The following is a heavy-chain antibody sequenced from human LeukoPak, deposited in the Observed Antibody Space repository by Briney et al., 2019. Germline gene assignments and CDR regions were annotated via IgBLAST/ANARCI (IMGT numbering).Heavy chain of an antibody. Sequence: ASVKVSCKASGYTFTSYYMHWVRQAPGQGLEWMGIINPSGGSTSYAQKFQGRVTMTRDTSTSTVYMELSSLRSGDTAVYYCARELGRGYSYGSYDYYYGMDVWGQGTTVTVSS. CDR1: GYTFTSYY. V-gene: IGHV1-46*01. CDR3: ARELGRGYSYGSYDYYYGMDV. D-gene: IGHD5-18*01. CDR2: INPSGGST. J-gene: IGHJ6*02.